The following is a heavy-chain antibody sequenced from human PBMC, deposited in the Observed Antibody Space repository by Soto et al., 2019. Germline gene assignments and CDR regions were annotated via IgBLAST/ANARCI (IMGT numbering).Heavy chain of an antibody. CDR1: GFTFSSYA. CDR2: ISSNGGST. Sequence: GGSLRLSCAASGFTFSSYAMHWVRQAPGKGLEYVSAISSNGGSTYYANSVKGRFTISRDNSKNTLYLQMGSLRAEDMAVYYCARGRYDYIWGSGKFDPWGQGTLVTVSS. V-gene: IGHV3-64*01. J-gene: IGHJ5*02. D-gene: IGHD3-16*01. CDR3: ARGRYDYIWGSGKFDP.